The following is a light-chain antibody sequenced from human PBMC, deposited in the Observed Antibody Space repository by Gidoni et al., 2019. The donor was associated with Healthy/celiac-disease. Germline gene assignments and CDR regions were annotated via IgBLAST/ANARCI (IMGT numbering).Light chain of an antibody. CDR3: QQYDNRPPLT. Sequence: DIQMTQSPSSLSASVGDRVTITCQASQDISNFLNWYQHKPGKAPKLLIYDASNFETGVPSRFSGSGSGTDFTFTISSLQPEDIATSYCQQYDNRPPLTFGGGTKVEIK. CDR2: DAS. V-gene: IGKV1-33*01. J-gene: IGKJ4*01. CDR1: QDISNF.